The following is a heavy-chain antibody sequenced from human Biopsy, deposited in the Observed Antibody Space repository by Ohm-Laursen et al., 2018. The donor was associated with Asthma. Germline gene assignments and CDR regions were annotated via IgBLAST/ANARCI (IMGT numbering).Heavy chain of an antibody. V-gene: IGHV1-69*01. CDR3: ARVDAIMISGDFYFYTGFDL. J-gene: IGHJ6*02. CDR2: IIPMYGVP. CDR1: GGTFRTYA. D-gene: IGHD3-16*01. Sequence: SSVKVSCKASGGTFRTYAFNWVRQAPGQGLEWMGGIIPMYGVPKVAQKFQGRVTITADESTSTAYMEMSSLRSEDTAVYYCARVDAIMISGDFYFYTGFDLWGQGTTVRVSS.